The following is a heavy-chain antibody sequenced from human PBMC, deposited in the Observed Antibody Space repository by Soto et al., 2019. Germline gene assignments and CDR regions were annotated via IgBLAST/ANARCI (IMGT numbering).Heavy chain of an antibody. CDR2: ISYDGSNK. Sequence: PXGSLKLSCSAAGFTFSSYGMHWVRQAPGKGLEWVAVISYDGSNKYYADSVKGRFTISRDNSKNTLYLQMNSLRAEDTAVYYCANGMLFDYWGQGTLVTVSS. V-gene: IGHV3-30*18. CDR1: GFTFSSYG. D-gene: IGHD2-8*01. CDR3: ANGMLFDY. J-gene: IGHJ4*02.